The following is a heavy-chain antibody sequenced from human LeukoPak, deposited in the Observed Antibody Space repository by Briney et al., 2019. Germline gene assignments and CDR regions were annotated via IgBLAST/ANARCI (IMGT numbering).Heavy chain of an antibody. V-gene: IGHV1-18*01. CDR2: INAYNGNT. Sequence: ASVKVSCKASGYTFTNYGISWVRQAPGQGLEWMGWINAYNGNTNYAQKVQGRVTITTDTSTSTAYMELRNLRSDDTAVYYCARGGDCYSCDFDNWGQRALLTVSS. CDR1: GYTFTNYG. J-gene: IGHJ4*02. CDR3: ARGGDCYSCDFDN. D-gene: IGHD2-21*02.